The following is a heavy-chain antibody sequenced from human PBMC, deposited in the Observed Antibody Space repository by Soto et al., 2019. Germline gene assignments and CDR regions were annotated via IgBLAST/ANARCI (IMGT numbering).Heavy chain of an antibody. CDR2: IKAYSGNT. Sequence: QLQLVQSGPEAKKPGASVKVSCKASGYTFATSTISWLRQAPGQGPEWMGWIKAYSGNTNYAQKLQGRFTMTTDTSPSTAYMELRSLTTDDTAISCCAIADYGDDDYWGQGTLVTVSS. CDR3: AIADYGDDDY. J-gene: IGHJ4*02. CDR1: GYTFATST. D-gene: IGHD4-17*01. V-gene: IGHV1-18*01.